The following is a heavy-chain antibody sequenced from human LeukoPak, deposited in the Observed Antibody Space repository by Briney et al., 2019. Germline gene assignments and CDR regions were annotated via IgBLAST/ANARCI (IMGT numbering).Heavy chain of an antibody. Sequence: GGSLRLSCAASGFTFSKYAMSWVRQAPGKGLEWVSGISGSGGGPYYADSVKGRFTISRDNSKNTLYLQMNSLRADDTAVYYCAGDRDGTGNYPLDYWGQGTLVIVSS. D-gene: IGHD3-10*01. CDR2: ISGSGGGP. CDR1: GFTFSKYA. J-gene: IGHJ4*02. V-gene: IGHV3-23*01. CDR3: AGDRDGTGNYPLDY.